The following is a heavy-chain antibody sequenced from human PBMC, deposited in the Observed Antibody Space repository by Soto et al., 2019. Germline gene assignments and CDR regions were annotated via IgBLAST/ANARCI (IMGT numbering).Heavy chain of an antibody. D-gene: IGHD1-7*01. CDR1: GGSISSGNYY. CDR3: ATMGTPATGLYYFDN. Sequence: QVQLQESGPGLVKPSQTLSLTCTVSGGSISSGNYYWSWIRQPPGKGLEWIGFMSYSGSTSYNASLKSRVTISVDTSTSQFSLNLSFVTAADTAVYYCATMGTPATGLYYFDNWGQGTLVTVSS. V-gene: IGHV4-30-4*01. J-gene: IGHJ4*02. CDR2: MSYSGST.